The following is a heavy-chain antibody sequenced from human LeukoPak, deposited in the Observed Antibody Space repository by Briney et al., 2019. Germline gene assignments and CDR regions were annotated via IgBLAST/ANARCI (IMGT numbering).Heavy chain of an antibody. CDR1: SGSISSSSYY. Sequence: SETLSLTCTVSSGSISSSSYYWGWIRQPPGKGLEWIGSIYYSGSTYYNPSLKSRVTISVDTSKNQFSLKLSSVTAADTAVYYCAARVRYFDWLFQYYFDYWGQGTLVTVSS. D-gene: IGHD3-9*01. CDR3: AARVRYFDWLFQYYFDY. J-gene: IGHJ4*02. CDR2: IYYSGST. V-gene: IGHV4-39*01.